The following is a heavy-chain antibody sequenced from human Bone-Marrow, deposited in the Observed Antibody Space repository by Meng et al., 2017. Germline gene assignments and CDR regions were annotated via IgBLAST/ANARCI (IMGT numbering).Heavy chain of an antibody. CDR2: INPNSGGT. CDR1: GYTFTGYY. Sequence: ASVKVSCKASGYTFTGYYMHWVRQAPGQGPEWMGRINPNSGGTNYAQKFQGRVTMTRDTSISTAYMELSRLRSDDTAVYYCARAGGYSGYDFILAYAFDIWGQGTMVTVSS. V-gene: IGHV1-2*06. J-gene: IGHJ3*02. CDR3: ARAGGYSGYDFILAYAFDI. D-gene: IGHD5-12*01.